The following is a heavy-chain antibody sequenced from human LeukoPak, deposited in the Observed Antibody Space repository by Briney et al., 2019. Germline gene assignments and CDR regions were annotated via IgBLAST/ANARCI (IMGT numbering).Heavy chain of an antibody. V-gene: IGHV1-2*02. CDR2: INPNSGDT. D-gene: IGHD1-26*01. CDR1: GYTFTGYY. CDR3: ATTTPTTGGWFDP. J-gene: IGHJ5*02. Sequence: ASVKVSCKASGYTFTGYYMYWVRQAPGQGLEWMGWINPNSGDTNYAQRFQGRVTMTRDTSISTAYMELSRLRSDDTAVYYCATTTPTTGGWFDPWGQGTLVTVSS.